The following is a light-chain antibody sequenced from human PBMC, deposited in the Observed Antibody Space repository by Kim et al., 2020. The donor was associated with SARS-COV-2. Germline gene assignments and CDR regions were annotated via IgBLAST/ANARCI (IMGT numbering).Light chain of an antibody. Sequence: ELTQPPSASGTPGQTVTISCSGSSSNIATNPVDWYQQVPGRAPKLLLYTNNQRPSGVPDRISGSTSGTSASLAISGLQSEDEADYFCATWDDNLIGWVFGGGTQLTVL. V-gene: IGLV1-44*01. CDR1: SSNIATNP. CDR2: TNN. J-gene: IGLJ3*02. CDR3: ATWDDNLIGWV.